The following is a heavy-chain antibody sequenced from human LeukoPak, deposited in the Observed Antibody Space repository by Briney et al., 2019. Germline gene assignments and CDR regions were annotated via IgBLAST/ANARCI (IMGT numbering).Heavy chain of an antibody. Sequence: ASVKVSCKASGYTFTSYYMHWVRQAPGQGLEWMGWISVYNGNTKYAQKFLGRVTMTTDTSTSTAYMDLRSLRSDDTAVYYCARDQGRNWFDPWGQGTLVTVSS. J-gene: IGHJ5*02. CDR1: GYTFTSYY. CDR3: ARDQGRNWFDP. CDR2: ISVYNGNT. V-gene: IGHV1-18*04.